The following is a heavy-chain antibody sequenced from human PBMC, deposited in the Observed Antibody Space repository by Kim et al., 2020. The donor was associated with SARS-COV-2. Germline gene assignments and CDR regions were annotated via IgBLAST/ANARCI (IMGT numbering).Heavy chain of an antibody. Sequence: GGSLRLSCAASGFSFSNYWMHWVRQAPGKGLEWVANIKQDGSEKYYVDSVKGRFTISRDNAKNSLYLQMNNLRVEDTAFYYCSGGFVYWGQGTLVTVSS. V-gene: IGHV3-7*01. CDR1: GFSFSNYW. CDR2: IKQDGSEK. J-gene: IGHJ4*02. CDR3: SGGFVY.